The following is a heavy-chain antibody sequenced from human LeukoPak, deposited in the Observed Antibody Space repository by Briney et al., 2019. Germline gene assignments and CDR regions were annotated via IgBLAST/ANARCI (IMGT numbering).Heavy chain of an antibody. CDR2: IYTSGST. Sequence: SETLSLTCTVSGGSFSSYYWSWIPQPAGKGLEWIGRIYTSGSTNYNSSLKSRVTMSVDTSKNQVSLKLSSVTAADTAVYYCATGDGYNSFDYWRQGTLVTVSS. J-gene: IGHJ4*02. V-gene: IGHV4-4*07. D-gene: IGHD5-24*01. CDR3: ATGDGYNSFDY. CDR1: GGSFSSYY.